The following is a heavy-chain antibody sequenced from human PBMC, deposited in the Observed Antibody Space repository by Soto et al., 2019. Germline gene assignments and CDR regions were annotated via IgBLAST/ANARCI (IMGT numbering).Heavy chain of an antibody. CDR2: IIAIFGTA. CDR1: GGTFSRYA. D-gene: IGHD6-25*01. J-gene: IGHJ6*02. Sequence: QVQLVQSGAEVKKPGSSVKVSCKASGGTFSRYAISWVRQAPGQGLEWMGGIIAIFGTANYAQKFQGRVKITAXXXPXXAYMELSSRRSDDTAVYYCARQGAALRDYYYGMDVWGQGATVTVSS. CDR3: ARQGAALRDYYYGMDV. V-gene: IGHV1-69*12.